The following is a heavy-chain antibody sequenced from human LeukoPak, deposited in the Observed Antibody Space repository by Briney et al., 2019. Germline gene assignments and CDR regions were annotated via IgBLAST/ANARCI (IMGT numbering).Heavy chain of an antibody. J-gene: IGHJ4*02. CDR1: GGSFSGYY. Sequence: SETLSLTCAVYGGSFSGYYWSWIRQPPGKGLEWIGEINHSGSTNYNPSLKSRVTISVDTSKNQFSLKLSSVTAADTAVYYCARGRGAVAGTRGGRARHFDYWGQGTLVTVSS. V-gene: IGHV4-34*01. CDR2: INHSGST. D-gene: IGHD6-19*01. CDR3: ARGRGAVAGTRGGRARHFDY.